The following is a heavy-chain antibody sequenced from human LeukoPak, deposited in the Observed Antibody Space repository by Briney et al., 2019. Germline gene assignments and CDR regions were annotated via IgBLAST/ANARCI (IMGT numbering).Heavy chain of an antibody. D-gene: IGHD6-19*01. CDR3: ARGQWLVRGPLFDY. Sequence: PGGSLRLSCAASGFTFSSFEMNWVRQAPGKGLEWVSYISSSGATMYYADSVKGRFTFSRDNAKNSLFLQMNSLRVEDTAVYYCARGQWLVRGPLFDYWGQGTLVTVSS. CDR1: GFTFSSFE. CDR2: ISSSGATM. V-gene: IGHV3-48*03. J-gene: IGHJ4*02.